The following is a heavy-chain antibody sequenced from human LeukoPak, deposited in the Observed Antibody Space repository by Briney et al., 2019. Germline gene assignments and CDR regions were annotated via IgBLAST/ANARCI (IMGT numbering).Heavy chain of an antibody. Sequence: ASVKVSCKASGYTFTSYDINWVRQAGGQGLECMGEMNPDTGDTLYGQKFRGRVTLTRNISMMTAYMEIHNLRSEDTAVYYCARGRLGGFDSWGQGTLVTVSS. CDR2: MNPDTGDT. CDR3: ARGRLGGFDS. J-gene: IGHJ4*02. CDR1: GYTFTSYD. V-gene: IGHV1-8*01.